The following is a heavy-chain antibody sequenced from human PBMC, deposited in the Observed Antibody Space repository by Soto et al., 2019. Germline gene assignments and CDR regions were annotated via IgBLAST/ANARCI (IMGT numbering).Heavy chain of an antibody. Sequence: GASVKVSCKASGGTFSSYAIGWVRQAPGQGLEWMGGIIPIFGTANYAQKFQGRVTITADESTSTAYMELSSLRSEDTAVYYCARDADRAIAVAETYNWFDPWGQGTLVTVSS. CDR3: ARDADRAIAVAETYNWFDP. CDR1: GGTFSSYA. CDR2: IIPIFGTA. D-gene: IGHD6-19*01. V-gene: IGHV1-69*13. J-gene: IGHJ5*02.